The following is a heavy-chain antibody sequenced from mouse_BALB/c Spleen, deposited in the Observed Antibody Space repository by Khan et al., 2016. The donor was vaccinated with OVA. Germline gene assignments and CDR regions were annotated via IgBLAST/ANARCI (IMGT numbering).Heavy chain of an antibody. CDR2: INPSNGYT. J-gene: IGHJ3*01. CDR1: GYTFTSYT. CDR3: VRDGAYHRNDGWFAY. V-gene: IGHV1-4*01. Sequence: QVQLKESGAELARPGASVKMSCKASGYTFTSYTIHWIKKRPGQGLEWIGYINPSNGYTNNNQKFTDKATLTTDKSSTTAYLQLSSLTSDDSAVYNCVRDGAYHRNDGWFAYWGQGTLVTVSA. D-gene: IGHD2-14*01.